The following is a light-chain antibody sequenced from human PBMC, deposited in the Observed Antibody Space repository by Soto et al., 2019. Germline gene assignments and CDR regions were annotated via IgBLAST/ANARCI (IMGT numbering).Light chain of an antibody. V-gene: IGKV3-20*01. J-gene: IGKJ2*01. CDR1: QSVGASY. Sequence: EIVLTQSPGTLSLSPGERATLSCRASQSVGASYLAWYQQKPGQAPRLLIYGASNRAPGIPDRFSGSGSGAGFTLTISRLEPEDFAVYYCQQYGSSLYTFGQGTKLEIK. CDR3: QQYGSSLYT. CDR2: GAS.